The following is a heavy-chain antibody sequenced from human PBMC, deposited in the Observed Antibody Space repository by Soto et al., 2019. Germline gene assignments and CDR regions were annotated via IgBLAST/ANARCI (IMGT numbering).Heavy chain of an antibody. V-gene: IGHV1-69*01. J-gene: IGHJ4*02. CDR2: IIPIFGTA. Sequence: QVQLVQSGAELKKPGSSVMVSCKASGGTFSSYAISWLRQAPDQGLEWMGGIIPIFGTANNAQNFQGRVTSTADETTSTAYMELSSLRSEHTAVYYCADLTSISASRDYWGQGTLVTVSS. CDR3: ADLTSISASRDY. D-gene: IGHD6-6*01. CDR1: GGTFSSYA.